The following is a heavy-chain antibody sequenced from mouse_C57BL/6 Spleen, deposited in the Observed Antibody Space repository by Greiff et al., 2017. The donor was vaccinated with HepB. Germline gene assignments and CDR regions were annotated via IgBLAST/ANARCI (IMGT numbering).Heavy chain of an antibody. D-gene: IGHD1-1*01. Sequence: VQLQQSGPELVKPGASVKISCKASGYAFSSSWMNWVKQRPGKGLEWIGRIYPGDGDTKYNGKFKGKATLTADKSSSTAYMQLSSLTSEDSAVYFCARDYGSSHWYFDVWGTGTTVTVSS. CDR3: ARDYGSSHWYFDV. V-gene: IGHV1-82*01. CDR2: IYPGDGDT. J-gene: IGHJ1*03. CDR1: GYAFSSSW.